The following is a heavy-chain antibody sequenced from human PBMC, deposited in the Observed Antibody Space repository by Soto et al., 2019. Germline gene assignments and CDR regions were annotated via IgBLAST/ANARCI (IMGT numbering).Heavy chain of an antibody. CDR1: GYTFTSYG. CDR3: ARVVGSGDYLWPFDY. V-gene: IGHV1-18*01. D-gene: IGHD3-22*01. CDR2: ISAYNGNT. Sequence: QVQLVQSGAEVKKPGASVKVSCKASGYTFTSYGISWVRQAPGHGLEWMGWISAYNGNTNYAQKLQGRVTMTTDTTTSTAYMEMRSLRSDATAVYYCARVVGSGDYLWPFDYWCQGTLVTVSS. J-gene: IGHJ4*02.